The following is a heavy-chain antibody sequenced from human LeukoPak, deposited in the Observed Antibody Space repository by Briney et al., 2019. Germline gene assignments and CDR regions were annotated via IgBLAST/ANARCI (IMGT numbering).Heavy chain of an antibody. J-gene: IGHJ6*04. Sequence: NPSETLSLTCAVYGGSFSGYYWSWIRQPPGKGLEWIGEIDHSGSTNYNPSLKSRVTISVDTSKNQFSLKLSSVTAADTAVYFCARIYYDISTGYYVDVWGIGTTVTISS. D-gene: IGHD3-9*01. V-gene: IGHV4-34*01. CDR1: GGSFSGYY. CDR2: IDHSGST. CDR3: ARIYYDISTGYYVDV.